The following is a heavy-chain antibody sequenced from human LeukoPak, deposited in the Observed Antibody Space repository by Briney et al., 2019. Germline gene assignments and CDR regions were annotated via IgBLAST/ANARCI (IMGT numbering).Heavy chain of an antibody. CDR1: GFTFNTYA. CDR3: AKRYFGNYYFDS. V-gene: IGHV3-23*01. CDR2: ISGSGDST. J-gene: IGHJ4*02. Sequence: PGGSLRLSCAASGFTFNTYAMSWVRQAPGKGLEWVSAISGSGDSTYYADSVKGRFTISRDNSKNTLYLQMNSLRAEDTAVYYCAKRYFGNYYFDSWGQGTQVTVSS. D-gene: IGHD3-9*01.